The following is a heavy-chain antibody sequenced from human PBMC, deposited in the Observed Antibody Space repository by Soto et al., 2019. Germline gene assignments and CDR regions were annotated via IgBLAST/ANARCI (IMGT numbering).Heavy chain of an antibody. J-gene: IGHJ4*02. D-gene: IGHD1-26*01. V-gene: IGHV3-23*01. CDR1: GFTFSSYG. CDR2: ISAGSST. CDR3: AKESLVGATGRSPVDY. Sequence: EVQLLESGGGLVQPGGSLRLSCAASGFTFSSYGMSWVRQAPGKGLEWVSAISAGSSTYYADSVKGRFTISRDNSKNTLYRKMNGRRAEATAVDYCAKESLVGATGRSPVDYWGQGTLVTVSS.